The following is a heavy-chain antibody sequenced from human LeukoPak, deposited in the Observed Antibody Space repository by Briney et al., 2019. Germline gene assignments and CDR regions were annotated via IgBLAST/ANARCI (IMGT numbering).Heavy chain of an antibody. CDR2: ISSSGTI. CDR3: AKSYSYYHMDD. V-gene: IGHV3-48*03. J-gene: IGHJ6*03. CDR1: GFTFRSYE. Sequence: GRSLRLSCAASGFTFRSYEMNWVRQAPGKGLEWVSYISSSGTIYYADSVKGRFTISRDNAKNSLYLQMNSLRGDDTAVYYCAKSYSYYHMDDWGKGTSVTVSS.